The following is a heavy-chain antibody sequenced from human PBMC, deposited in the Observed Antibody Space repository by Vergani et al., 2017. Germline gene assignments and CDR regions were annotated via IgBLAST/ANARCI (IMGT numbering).Heavy chain of an antibody. CDR3: ARGWGDIVVVPAAIAYYFDY. D-gene: IGHD2-2*01. J-gene: IGHJ4*02. V-gene: IGHV4-31*03. CDR1: GGSISSGGYY. Sequence: QVQLPESGPGLVKPSQTLSLTCTVSGGSISSGGYYWSWIRQHPGKGLEWIGYIYYSGSTYYNPSLKSRVTISVDTSKNQFSLKLSSVTAADTAVYYCARGWGDIVVVPAAIAYYFDYWGQGTLVTVSS. CDR2: IYYSGST.